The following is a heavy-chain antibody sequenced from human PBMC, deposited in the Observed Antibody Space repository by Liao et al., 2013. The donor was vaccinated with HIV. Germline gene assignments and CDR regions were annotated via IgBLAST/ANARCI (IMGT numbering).Heavy chain of an antibody. J-gene: IGHJ4*02. CDR1: GGPFPNSY. D-gene: IGHD3-10*01. Sequence: QVELQQWGAGLVKPSETLSLTCAIYGGPFPNSYWTWIRQPPGKGLQWIGEITESGGTSYNPSLKSRVTLSIDMSKNQFSLRLRSVTAADTAVYYCARGLTVTSEGVFDSWGQGNLVIVSS. CDR2: ITESGGT. V-gene: IGHV4-34*01. CDR3: ARGLTVTSEGVFDS.